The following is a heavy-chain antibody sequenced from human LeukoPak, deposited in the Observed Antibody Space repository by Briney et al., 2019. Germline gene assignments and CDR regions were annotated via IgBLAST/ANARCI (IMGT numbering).Heavy chain of an antibody. CDR2: MYYSGST. D-gene: IGHD6-25*01. CDR3: ARRLGIRRGSSGHAFDI. Sequence: SQTLSLTCTVSGGSISSYYWSWIRQPPGKGLEWIGYMYYSGSTNYNPSLKSRVTISVDTSKNQFSLKLSSVTAADTAVYYCARRLGIRRGSSGHAFDIWRQGTMVTVSS. J-gene: IGHJ3*02. CDR1: GGSISSYY. V-gene: IGHV4-59*01.